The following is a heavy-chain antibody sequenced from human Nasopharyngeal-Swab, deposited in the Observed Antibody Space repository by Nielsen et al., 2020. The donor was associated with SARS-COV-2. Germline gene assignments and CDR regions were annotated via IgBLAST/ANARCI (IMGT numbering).Heavy chain of an antibody. D-gene: IGHD6-13*01. J-gene: IGHJ6*03. CDR3: AKTLGQQLGYYYYYYMDV. Sequence: VRQAPGKGLEWVSVISGSGDSTCYADSVKGRFTISRDNSKNTVYLQMNSLRAEDTAVYYCAKTLGQQLGYYYYYYMDVWGKGTTVTVSS. CDR2: ISGSGDST. V-gene: IGHV3-23*01.